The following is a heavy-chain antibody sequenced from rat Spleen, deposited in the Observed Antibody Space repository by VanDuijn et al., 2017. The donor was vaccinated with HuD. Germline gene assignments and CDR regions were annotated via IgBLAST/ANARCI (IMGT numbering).Heavy chain of an antibody. D-gene: IGHD1-11*01. CDR2: ISYDGYTT. Sequence: EVRLVESGGGLVQPGRSLKLSCAASGFTFSNHGMAWVRQAPTKGLEWVATISYDGYTTYYRDSVKGRFTIPRDNAKSTLYLQMDSLTSEDTATYYCARLGTEAIGNWFSYWGQGTLVTVSS. CDR3: ARLGTEAIGNWFSY. CDR1: GFTFSNHG. J-gene: IGHJ3*01. V-gene: IGHV5-29*01.